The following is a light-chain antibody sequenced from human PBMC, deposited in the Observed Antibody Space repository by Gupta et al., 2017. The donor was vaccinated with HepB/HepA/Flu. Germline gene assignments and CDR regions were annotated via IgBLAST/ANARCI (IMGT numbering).Light chain of an antibody. V-gene: IGLV1-40*01. CDR1: SSNIGATYD. CDR3: QSYYTSLTSWI. Sequence: QSVLTQPPSESRAPGQTVTISSTGDSSNIGATYDVHWYFQVPGTAPKLVIYANNTRPSGVSDRFSGSKSGTSASLASTWLRAEDEAVYFCQSYYTSLTSWIFGGGTKLTVL. J-gene: IGLJ2*01. CDR2: ANN.